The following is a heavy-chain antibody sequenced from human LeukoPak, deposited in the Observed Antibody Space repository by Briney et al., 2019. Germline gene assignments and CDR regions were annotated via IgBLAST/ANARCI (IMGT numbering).Heavy chain of an antibody. D-gene: IGHD1-14*01. Sequence: GASVTVSCKASGYTFTSYYMHWVRQAPGQGLEWMGWMNPNSGNTGYAQKFQGRVTMTRNTSISTAYMELSSLRSEDTAVYYCARGNTGIDPWGQGTLVTVSS. J-gene: IGHJ5*02. CDR1: GYTFTSYY. CDR2: MNPNSGNT. CDR3: ARGNTGIDP. V-gene: IGHV1-8*02.